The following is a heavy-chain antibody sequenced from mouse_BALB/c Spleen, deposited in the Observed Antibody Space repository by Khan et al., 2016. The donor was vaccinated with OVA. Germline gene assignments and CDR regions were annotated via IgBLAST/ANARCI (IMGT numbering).Heavy chain of an antibody. V-gene: IGHV1-7*01. Sequence: QVQLKESGAELVKPGASVKMSCKASGYTFINYWILWVKQRPGQGLEWIGYINPSTGYTEFNQKFKDKATLTADKSSSTAYMQLSSLTSADSAVYYCARRGRRWDFDYWGQGNTVTGSS. CDR2: INPSTGYT. J-gene: IGHJ2*01. CDR1: GYTFINYW. D-gene: IGHD1-1*01. CDR3: ARRGRRWDFDY.